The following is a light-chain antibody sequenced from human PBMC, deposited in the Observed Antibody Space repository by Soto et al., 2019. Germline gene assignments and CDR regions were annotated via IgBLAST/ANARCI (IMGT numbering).Light chain of an antibody. CDR3: QQNSSPPVT. Sequence: DIQMTQSPSFVSASVGERVTITCRATQSVSTYVNWYQQRSGQAPNLLIYAVSHSESGVPSRFRGSGSGTDFTLTISSLQHEDFATYYCQQNSSPPVTFVGGTKVDI. V-gene: IGKV1-39*01. CDR1: QSVSTY. CDR2: AVS. J-gene: IGKJ4*01.